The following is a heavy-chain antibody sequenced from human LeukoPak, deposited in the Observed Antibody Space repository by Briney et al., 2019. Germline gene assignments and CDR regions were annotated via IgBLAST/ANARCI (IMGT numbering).Heavy chain of an antibody. CDR1: GFTFSSYA. J-gene: IGHJ4*02. CDR3: AKALYGDYGRFDY. D-gene: IGHD4-17*01. CDR2: ISDSGDST. V-gene: IGHV3-23*01. Sequence: GGSLRLSCAVSGFTFSSYAMSWVRQAPGRGLEWVSAISDSGDSTYYADSVKGRFTISRDDSKNTLYLQMNSLRAEDTAVYYCAKALYGDYGRFDYWGQGTLVTVSS.